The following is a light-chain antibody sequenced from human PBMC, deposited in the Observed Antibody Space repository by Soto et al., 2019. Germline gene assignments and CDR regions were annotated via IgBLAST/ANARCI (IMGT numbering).Light chain of an antibody. CDR2: DAS. CDR3: QQRSNWPGT. J-gene: IGKJ3*01. Sequence: EIVLTQSPATLSLSPGERATLSCRASQSVRSYLAWYQQKPGQAPRLLIYDASNRATGIPARFSGSGSGTEFTLTISSLEPEDFAVYYCQQRSNWPGTFGPGTKVDIK. CDR1: QSVRSY. V-gene: IGKV3-11*01.